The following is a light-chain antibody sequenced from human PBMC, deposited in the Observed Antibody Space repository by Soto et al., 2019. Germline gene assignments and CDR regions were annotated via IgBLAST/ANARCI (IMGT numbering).Light chain of an antibody. CDR3: HQASSFPLS. V-gene: IGKV1-12*01. J-gene: IGKJ4*01. CDR2: KAS. Sequence: DIQMTQSPSSVSASVGDTVTVSCRASQVISSWLAWYQQKPGRAPNLLIYKASTLQPGVPSRFSGSGSGTDFTLTITNLQPEDFATYYCHQASSFPLSFRGGTKVEIK. CDR1: QVISSW.